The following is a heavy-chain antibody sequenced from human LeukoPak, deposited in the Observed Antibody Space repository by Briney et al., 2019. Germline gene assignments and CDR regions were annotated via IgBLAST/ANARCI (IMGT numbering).Heavy chain of an antibody. D-gene: IGHD3-22*01. CDR1: GGSISSGSYY. V-gene: IGHV4-39*07. CDR3: TRELSGSQDS. CDR2: IYYSGST. J-gene: IGHJ4*02. Sequence: SETLSLTCTVSGGSISSGSYYWGWIRQPPGKGLEWIGSIYYSGSTYNNPSPKSRVTISIDTSKNQFSLNLSSVTAADTAVYYCTRELSGSQDSWGQGTLVTVSS.